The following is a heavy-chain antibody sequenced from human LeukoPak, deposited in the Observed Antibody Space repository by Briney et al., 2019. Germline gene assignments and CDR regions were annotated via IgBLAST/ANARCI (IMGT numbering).Heavy chain of an antibody. J-gene: IGHJ3*02. D-gene: IGHD3-9*01. V-gene: IGHV4-39*02. CDR2: IYYTGSA. CDR1: GGSVSSRPHF. CDR3: VRLLGGYFAGNTFDI. Sequence: SETLSLTCAVSGGSVSSRPHFWAWIRQTPGKGLEWIGTIYYTGSANYNPSLKSRVTMSVDTSKDHFSLNLSSVTATDTAVYFCVRLLGGYFAGNTFDIWGQGTVVSVSS.